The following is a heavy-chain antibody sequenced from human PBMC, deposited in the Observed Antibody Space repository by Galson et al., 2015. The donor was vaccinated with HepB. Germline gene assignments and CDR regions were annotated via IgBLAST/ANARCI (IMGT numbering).Heavy chain of an antibody. Sequence: SLRLSCAASGFTFDDYAMHWVRQAPGKGLEWVSGISWNSGSIGYADSVKGRFTISRDNAKNSLYLQMNSLRAEDTALYYCAKAGVRGSLTGWFDPWGQGTLVTVSS. D-gene: IGHD1-26*01. J-gene: IGHJ5*02. CDR3: AKAGVRGSLTGWFDP. V-gene: IGHV3-9*01. CDR1: GFTFDDYA. CDR2: ISWNSGSI.